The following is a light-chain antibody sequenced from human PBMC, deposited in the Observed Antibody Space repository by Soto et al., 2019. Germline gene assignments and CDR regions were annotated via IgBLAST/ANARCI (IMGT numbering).Light chain of an antibody. Sequence: EIVLTQSPATLSLSPGERATLSCRASQSVSNHLAWYQQKPGQAPRLLIYDASNRATGILARFSGSGSGTDFTLTISSLEPEDFVVYYCQQRTNWQELTFGGGTKVEIK. CDR3: QQRTNWQELT. J-gene: IGKJ4*01. CDR1: QSVSNH. V-gene: IGKV3-11*01. CDR2: DAS.